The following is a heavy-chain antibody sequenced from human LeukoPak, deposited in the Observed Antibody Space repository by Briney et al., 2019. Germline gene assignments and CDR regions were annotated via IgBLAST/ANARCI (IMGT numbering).Heavy chain of an antibody. CDR2: INHSGSA. V-gene: IGHV4-34*01. CDR3: ARARRDSGYYKVDY. D-gene: IGHD3-3*01. Sequence: SETLSLTCAVYGGSLSGSYWSWIRQPPGKGLEWIGEINHSGSANYNPSLKSRVTLSIDKSKNQFSLNVNSVTAADTAVYYCARARRDSGYYKVDYWGQGTLVTVSS. J-gene: IGHJ4*02. CDR1: GGSLSGSY.